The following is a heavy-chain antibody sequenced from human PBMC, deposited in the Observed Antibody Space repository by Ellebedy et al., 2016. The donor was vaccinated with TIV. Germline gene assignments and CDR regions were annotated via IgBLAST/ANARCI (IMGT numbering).Heavy chain of an antibody. V-gene: IGHV1-2*02. D-gene: IGHD5-12*01. Sequence: ASVKVSXXASGYTFTGYYMHWVRQAPGQGLEWMGWINPNSGGTNYAQKFQGRVTMTRDTSTSTVYMELSSLRSEDTAVYYCARAYSGYGNYWGQGTLVTVSS. J-gene: IGHJ4*02. CDR3: ARAYSGYGNY. CDR1: GYTFTGYY. CDR2: INPNSGGT.